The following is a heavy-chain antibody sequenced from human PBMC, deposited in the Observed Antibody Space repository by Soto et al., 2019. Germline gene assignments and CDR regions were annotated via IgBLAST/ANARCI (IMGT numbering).Heavy chain of an antibody. D-gene: IGHD5-18*01. V-gene: IGHV3-30*03. Sequence: PGGSLRLSCASSGFTFGSFGMHWVRQAPGKGLEWVAIISYDGSNKYYADSVKGRFTVSRDNSMNTLYLQMNSLRAEDTAVYYCATLAGYTFGLYWGQGTLVTVSS. J-gene: IGHJ4*02. CDR3: ATLAGYTFGLY. CDR1: GFTFGSFG. CDR2: ISYDGSNK.